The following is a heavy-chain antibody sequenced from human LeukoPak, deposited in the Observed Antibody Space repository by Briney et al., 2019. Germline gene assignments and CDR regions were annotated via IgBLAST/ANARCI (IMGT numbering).Heavy chain of an antibody. J-gene: IGHJ4*02. CDR3: AKRDAYN. V-gene: IGHV3-23*01. Sequence: GGSLRLSCAASGFTFSNYAMSWVRQAPGKGLEWISTVSGSGISTYYADSVKGRFTISRDNSKNTLSLQMNNLRTEDTAVYYCAKRDAYNWGQGTQVTISS. D-gene: IGHD5-24*01. CDR2: VSGSGIST. CDR1: GFTFSNYA.